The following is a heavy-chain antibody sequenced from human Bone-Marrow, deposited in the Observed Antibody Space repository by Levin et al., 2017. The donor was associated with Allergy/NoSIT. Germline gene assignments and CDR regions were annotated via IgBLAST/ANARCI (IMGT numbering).Heavy chain of an antibody. V-gene: IGHV4-30-4*01. D-gene: IGHD3-10*01. Sequence: NASETLSLTCTVSGVSISRGDYYWTWIRQPPGTGLEWIGYIYYSGTTFYNPSLKSRVTISLDTPKNQFSLRLNSVTAADTAVYYCAREADRAVPIAMDVSWGQGTLVTVSS. CDR2: IYYSGTT. CDR1: GVSISRGDYY. J-gene: IGHJ4*02. CDR3: AREADRAVPIAMDVS.